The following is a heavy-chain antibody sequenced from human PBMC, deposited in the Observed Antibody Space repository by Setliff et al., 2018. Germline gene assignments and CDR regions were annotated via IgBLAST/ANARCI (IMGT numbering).Heavy chain of an antibody. CDR2: IYYSGST. J-gene: IGHJ3*01. CDR3: ARDPLTTNRRRAFDF. D-gene: IGHD4-17*01. V-gene: IGHV4-59*12. CDR1: GGSISSYY. Sequence: SETLSLTCTVSGGSISSYYWSWIRQPPGKGLEWIGYIYYSGSTNYNPSLKSRVTISVDTSKNQFSLKLSSVTAADTAVYYCARDPLTTNRRRAFDFWGQGTMVTVS.